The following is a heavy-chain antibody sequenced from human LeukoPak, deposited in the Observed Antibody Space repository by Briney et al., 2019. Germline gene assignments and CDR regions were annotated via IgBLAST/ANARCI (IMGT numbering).Heavy chain of an antibody. D-gene: IGHD3-22*01. V-gene: IGHV1-46*01. J-gene: IGHJ4*02. CDR3: ARGFSDYDGTDYAFSYY. Sequence: ASVKVSCKASGYTFTSYYMHWVRQAPGQGLEWMGIINPSGGSTSYAQKFQGRVTMTRDTSTSTVYMELSSLTSDDTAVYYCARGFSDYDGTDYAFSYYWGQGTLVTVSS. CDR1: GYTFTSYY. CDR2: INPSGGST.